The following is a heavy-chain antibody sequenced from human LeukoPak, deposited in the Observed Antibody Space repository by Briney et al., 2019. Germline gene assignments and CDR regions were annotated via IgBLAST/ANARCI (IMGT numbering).Heavy chain of an antibody. Sequence: GESLKISCKGSGYSFTSYWIGWVRQLPGKGLEWMGIIYPGDSDTRYSPSFQGQVTISADKSISTAYLQWSSLKASDTAMYYCARQYCTNGVCLDYWGQGTLVTVSS. CDR1: GYSFTSYW. CDR2: IYPGDSDT. CDR3: ARQYCTNGVCLDY. D-gene: IGHD2-8*01. J-gene: IGHJ4*02. V-gene: IGHV5-51*01.